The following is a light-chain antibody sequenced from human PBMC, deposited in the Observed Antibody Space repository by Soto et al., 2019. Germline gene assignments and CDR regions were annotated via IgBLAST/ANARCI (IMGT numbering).Light chain of an antibody. CDR1: RSISSY. J-gene: IGKJ4*01. V-gene: IGKV1-39*01. CDR3: QQSYNTPLLT. Sequence: DIQMTQSPSSLSASVGDRVTITCRASRSISSYLNWYQQKPGKAPKLLIYAASSLQSGVPSRFGGSGSGTDFTLTISNLQPEDFATYHCQQSYNTPLLTFGGGTKVEIK. CDR2: AAS.